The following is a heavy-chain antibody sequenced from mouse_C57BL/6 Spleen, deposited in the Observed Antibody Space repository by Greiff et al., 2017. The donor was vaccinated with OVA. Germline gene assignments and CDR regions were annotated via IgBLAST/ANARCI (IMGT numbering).Heavy chain of an antibody. D-gene: IGHD2-3*01. CDR1: GYTFTDYE. J-gene: IGHJ1*03. Sequence: VKLVESGAELVRPGASVTLSCKASGYTFTDYEMHWVKQTPVHGLEWIGAIDPETGGTAYNQKFKGKAILTADKSSSTAYMELRSLTSEDSAVYYCTRYKLDGYSWYFDVWGTGTTVTVSS. V-gene: IGHV1-15*01. CDR3: TRYKLDGYSWYFDV. CDR2: IDPETGGT.